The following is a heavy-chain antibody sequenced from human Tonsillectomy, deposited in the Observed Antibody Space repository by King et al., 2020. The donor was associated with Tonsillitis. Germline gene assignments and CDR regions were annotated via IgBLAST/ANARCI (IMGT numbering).Heavy chain of an antibody. CDR3: AGFPXGXGXXXX. V-gene: IGHV4-39*01. CDR1: GGSISSDNYY. Sequence: QMQLQESGPGLVKPSETLSLSCIVSGGSISSDNYYWGWIRQPPGKGLEWIGIIYYTGSTYYNPSLKSRVTISVDTSRNELSLKLRSVTAADTAVYYCAGFPXGXGXXXXXXXGTLVTVSS. CDR2: IYYTGST. J-gene: IGHJ4*02.